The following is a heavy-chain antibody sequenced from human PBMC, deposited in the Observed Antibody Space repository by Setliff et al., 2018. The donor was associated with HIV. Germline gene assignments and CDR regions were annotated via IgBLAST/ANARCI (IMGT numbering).Heavy chain of an antibody. V-gene: IGHV1-69*02. D-gene: IGHD3-10*01. CDR3: ATSFGSGVAPFDN. J-gene: IGHJ4*02. CDR2: TIPVPSMS. Sequence: ASVKVSCKASEDTFNSYTIHWVRQTPGQGLEWVGRTIPVPSMSNFALKFQGRGSIFADKSTSTAYLGLNGLTSEDTAIYYCATSFGSGVAPFDNWGQGTLVTVSS. CDR1: EDTFNSYT.